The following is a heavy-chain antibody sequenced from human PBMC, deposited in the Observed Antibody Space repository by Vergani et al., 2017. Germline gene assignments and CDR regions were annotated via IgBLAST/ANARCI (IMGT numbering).Heavy chain of an antibody. D-gene: IGHD4-23*01. V-gene: IGHV3-13*01. CDR3: ARLGKDYGGKLGEYYYYDMDV. CDR1: GFTFSSYD. CDR2: IGTAGDT. J-gene: IGHJ6*03. Sequence: EVQLVEPGGGLVQPGGSLRLSCAASGFTFSSYDMHWVRQATGKGLEWVSAIGTAGDTYYPGSVKGRFTISRENAKNSLYLQMNSLRAGDAAVYYCARLGKDYGGKLGEYYYYDMDVWGKXP.